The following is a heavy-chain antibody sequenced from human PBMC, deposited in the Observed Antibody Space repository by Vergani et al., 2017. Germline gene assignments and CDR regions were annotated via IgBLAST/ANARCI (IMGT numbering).Heavy chain of an antibody. J-gene: IGHJ6*02. CDR2: IIPIFGTA. Sequence: QVQLLQSGSELKKPGASVRISCEASGYTFTNYPLIWVRQAPGQGLEFMGWIIPIFGTANYAQKFQGRVTITADESTSTAYMELSSLRSEDTAVYYCARDRSPCSGGSCYPNYYYYYGMDVWGQGTTVTVSS. D-gene: IGHD2-15*01. CDR1: GYTFTNYP. V-gene: IGHV1-69*01. CDR3: ARDRSPCSGGSCYPNYYYYYGMDV.